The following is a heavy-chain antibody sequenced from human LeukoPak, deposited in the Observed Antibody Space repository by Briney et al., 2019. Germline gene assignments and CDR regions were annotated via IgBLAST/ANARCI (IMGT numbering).Heavy chain of an antibody. CDR1: GDSISSYN. V-gene: IGHV4-59*01. CDR2: IYYSGST. Sequence: LETLSLTCTHSGDSISSYNWSCLRGPPGKRLKRIGYIYYSGSTNYNPSLKSRVTISVDTSKNQFSLKLSSVTAADTAVYYCARVRSSGYPPPPAFDYWGQGTLVTVSS. J-gene: IGHJ4*02. D-gene: IGHD3-22*01. CDR3: ARVRSSGYPPPPAFDY.